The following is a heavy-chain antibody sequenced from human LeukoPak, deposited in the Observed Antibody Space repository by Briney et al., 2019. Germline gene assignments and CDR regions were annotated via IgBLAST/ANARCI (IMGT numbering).Heavy chain of an antibody. V-gene: IGHV3-21*01. Sequence: GGSLRLSCAASGFTFSSYSMNWVRQAPGKGLEWVSSITSPVGRMYYADSLKGRITISRDNARSTLYLQMNSLRAEDTAVYYCATDGRSSGWYGFDYWGQGILVTVSS. CDR2: ITSPVGRM. J-gene: IGHJ4*02. CDR3: ATDGRSSGWYGFDY. CDR1: GFTFSSYS. D-gene: IGHD6-19*01.